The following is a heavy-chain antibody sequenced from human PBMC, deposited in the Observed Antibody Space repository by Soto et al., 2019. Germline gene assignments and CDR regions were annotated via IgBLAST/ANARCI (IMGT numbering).Heavy chain of an antibody. J-gene: IGHJ5*02. Sequence: ASVKVSCKASGYTFTGYYMHWVRQAPGQGLEWMGWINPNSGGTNYAQKFQGWVTMTRDTSISTAYMELSRLRSDDTAVYYCARDRTPRYCSSTSCYSNWFDPWGQGTLVTV. CDR3: ARDRTPRYCSSTSCYSNWFDP. D-gene: IGHD2-2*01. V-gene: IGHV1-2*04. CDR1: GYTFTGYY. CDR2: INPNSGGT.